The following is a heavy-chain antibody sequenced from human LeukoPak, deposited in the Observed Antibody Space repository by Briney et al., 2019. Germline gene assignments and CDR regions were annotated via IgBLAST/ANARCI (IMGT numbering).Heavy chain of an antibody. CDR2: IWYDGSNK. D-gene: IGHD2-2*01. V-gene: IGHV3-33*01. CDR1: GFTFSSYG. J-gene: IGHJ6*02. Sequence: GGSLRLSCAASGFTFSSYGMHWVRQAPGKGLEWVAVIWYDGSNKYYADSVKGRFTISRDNSKNTLYLQMNSLRAEDTAVYYCAREDIVVVPAGHFGYYYYYGMDVWGQGTTVTVSS. CDR3: AREDIVVVPAGHFGYYYYYGMDV.